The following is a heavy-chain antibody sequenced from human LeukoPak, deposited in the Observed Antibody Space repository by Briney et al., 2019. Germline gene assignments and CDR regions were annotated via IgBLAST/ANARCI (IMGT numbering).Heavy chain of an antibody. CDR2: IIPIFGTA. Sequence: SVKVSCKASGGTFSSYAISWVRQAPGQGLEGMGGIIPIFGTANYAQKFQGRVTITTDESTSTAYMELSSLRSEDTAVYYCASWDFWSGYDAFDIWGQGTMVTVSS. D-gene: IGHD3-3*01. V-gene: IGHV1-69*05. CDR1: GGTFSSYA. J-gene: IGHJ3*02. CDR3: ASWDFWSGYDAFDI.